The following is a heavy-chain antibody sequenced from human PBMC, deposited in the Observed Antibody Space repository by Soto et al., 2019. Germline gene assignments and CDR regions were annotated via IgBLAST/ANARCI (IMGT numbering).Heavy chain of an antibody. V-gene: IGHV3-74*01. CDR3: ARVLCRYNWDPDY. CDR2: INIDGSGT. CDR1: GFTFSTYW. J-gene: IGHJ4*02. Sequence: GGSLRLSCAASGFTFSTYWMHWVRQAPGKGLVWASRINIDGSGTTYADSVKGRFTISRDNAKNTLYLQMNSLRAEDTAVYYCARVLCRYNWDPDYWGQGTLVTVSS. D-gene: IGHD1-1*01.